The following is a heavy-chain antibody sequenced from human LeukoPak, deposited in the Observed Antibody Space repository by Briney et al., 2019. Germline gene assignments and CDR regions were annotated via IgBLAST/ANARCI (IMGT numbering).Heavy chain of an antibody. V-gene: IGHV3-53*01. CDR3: ARDTRGYSYGNIDY. D-gene: IGHD5-18*01. CDR2: IYSGGST. Sequence: PGGSLRLSCAASGFTVSSNYMSWVRQAPGKGLEWVSAIYSGGSTYYADSVKGRFTIPRDNSKNTLYLQMNSLRAEDTAVYYCARDTRGYSYGNIDYWGQGTLVTVSS. J-gene: IGHJ4*02. CDR1: GFTVSSNY.